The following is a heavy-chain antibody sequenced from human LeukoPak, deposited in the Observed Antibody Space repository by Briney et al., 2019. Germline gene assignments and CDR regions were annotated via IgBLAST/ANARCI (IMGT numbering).Heavy chain of an antibody. D-gene: IGHD1-26*01. J-gene: IGHJ4*02. CDR3: AKVRRSNSGSSGSYYFDY. CDR1: GFTFSSYG. CDR2: ISYDGSNK. Sequence: GGSLRLSCAASGFTFSSYGMHWVRQAPGKGLEWVAVISYDGSNKYYADSVKGRFTISRDNSKNTLYLQMNSLRAEDTAVYYCAKVRRSNSGSSGSYYFDYWGQGTLVTVSS. V-gene: IGHV3-30*18.